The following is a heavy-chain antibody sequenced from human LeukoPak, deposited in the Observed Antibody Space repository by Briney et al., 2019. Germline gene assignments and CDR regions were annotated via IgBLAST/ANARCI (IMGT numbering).Heavy chain of an antibody. CDR2: VYYSGST. Sequence: PSETLSLTCTVSGGSISSSSFYWAWIRQPPGKGLEWIGSVYYSGSTYYNPSLESRVTISVDTSKNQFSLKLCSVTAADTSVYFCASATPWGQGILVTVSS. V-gene: IGHV4-39*01. CDR3: ASATP. CDR1: GGSISSSSFY. J-gene: IGHJ4*02.